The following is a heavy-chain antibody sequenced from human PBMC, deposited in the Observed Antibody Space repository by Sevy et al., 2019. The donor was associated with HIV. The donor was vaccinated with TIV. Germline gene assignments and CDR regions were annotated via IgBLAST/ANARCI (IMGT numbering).Heavy chain of an antibody. V-gene: IGHV3-23*01. Sequence: GGSLRLSCAASGITFSNYGVSWVRQAPGKGLEWVSFISRNGGSTYFADSVKGRFTISIDNSKNTLYLQMNSLRAEETALYFCAKAIISPGGNALDIWGPGTMVTVSS. CDR3: AKAIISPGGNALDI. CDR2: ISRNGGST. J-gene: IGHJ3*02. CDR1: GITFSNYG.